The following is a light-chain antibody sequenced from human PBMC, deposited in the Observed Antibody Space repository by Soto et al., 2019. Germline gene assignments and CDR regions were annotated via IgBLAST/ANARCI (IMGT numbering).Light chain of an antibody. Sequence: TLSPSSXSAGARNRVPSRCRASQGIRSYLAWYRQKPGKXPXXXIYDAYNLQSGVPSRFSGSGYGTDLTLTSIRLQYEGRATYYCEQYYLYHTFGHGTRLE. V-gene: IGKV1-8*01. CDR2: DAY. CDR1: QGIRSY. J-gene: IGKJ5*01. CDR3: EQYYLYHT.